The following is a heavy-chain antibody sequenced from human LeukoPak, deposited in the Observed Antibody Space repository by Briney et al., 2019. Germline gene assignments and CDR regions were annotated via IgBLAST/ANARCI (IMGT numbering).Heavy chain of an antibody. J-gene: IGHJ1*01. CDR3: ATYSSLNRREFQF. V-gene: IGHV3-74*01. CDR2: INSDGSST. D-gene: IGHD3-22*01. Sequence: GGSLRLSCAASGFTFSSYWMHWVRQAPGKGLVWVSRINSDGSSTSYADSVKGRFTISRDNAKNTLYLQMNSLRAEDTAVYYCATYSSLNRREFQFWGQGTLLTVSS. CDR1: GFTFSSYW.